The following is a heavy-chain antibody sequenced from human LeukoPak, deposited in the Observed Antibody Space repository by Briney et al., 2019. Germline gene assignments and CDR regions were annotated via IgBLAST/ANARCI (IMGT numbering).Heavy chain of an antibody. D-gene: IGHD2-8*02. CDR3: AKGVSSVVYALNWFDP. CDR2: ISGSGGST. CDR1: GFTFSSYA. V-gene: IGHV3-23*01. Sequence: GGSLRLSCAASGFTFSSYAMSWVRQAPGKGLEWVSAISGSGGSTYYADSVKGRFTISRDNSENTLYLQMNSLRAEDTAVYYCAKGVSSVVYALNWFDPGGKGTLVTVSS. J-gene: IGHJ5*02.